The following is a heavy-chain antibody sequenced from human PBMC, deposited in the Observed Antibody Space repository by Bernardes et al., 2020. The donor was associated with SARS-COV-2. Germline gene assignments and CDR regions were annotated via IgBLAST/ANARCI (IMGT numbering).Heavy chain of an antibody. D-gene: IGHD6-19*01. Sequence: ASVKVSCKASGYTFTGYYMHWVRQAPGQGLEWMGWINPNSGGTNYAQKFQGRVTMTRDTSISTAYMELSRLRSDDTAVYYCARDRGLGSCWPDAFDIWGQRTMGTVS. V-gene: IGHV1-2*02. CDR2: INPNSGGT. CDR1: GYTFTGYY. CDR3: ARDRGLGSCWPDAFDI. J-gene: IGHJ3*02.